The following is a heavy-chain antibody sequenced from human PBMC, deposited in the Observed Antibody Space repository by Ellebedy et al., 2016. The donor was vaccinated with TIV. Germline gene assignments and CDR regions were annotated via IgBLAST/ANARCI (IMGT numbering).Heavy chain of an antibody. CDR1: GGSISSGGYS. D-gene: IGHD1-26*01. J-gene: IGHJ4*02. Sequence: SETLSLTXAVSGGSISSGGYSWSWIRQPPGKGLEWIGYIYYSGSTNYNPSLKSRVTISVDTSKNQFSLKLSSVTAADTAVYYCARDIRGSYGQNILGYWGQGTLVTVSS. CDR3: ARDIRGSYGQNILGY. V-gene: IGHV4-61*08. CDR2: IYYSGST.